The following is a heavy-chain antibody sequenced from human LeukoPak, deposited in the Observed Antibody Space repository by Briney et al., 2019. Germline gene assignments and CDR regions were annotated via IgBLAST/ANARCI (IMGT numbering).Heavy chain of an antibody. Sequence: PSETLSLTCTVSGGSISSYYWSWIRQPPGKGLEWIGYLYNSGTTKYSPSLKSRVTISADTSKNQISLKMSSVTAADTAVYYCARDDTSGSFGFWGQGTLVTVSS. D-gene: IGHD3-10*01. CDR1: GGSISSYY. V-gene: IGHV4-59*01. J-gene: IGHJ4*02. CDR3: ARDDTSGSFGF. CDR2: LYNSGTT.